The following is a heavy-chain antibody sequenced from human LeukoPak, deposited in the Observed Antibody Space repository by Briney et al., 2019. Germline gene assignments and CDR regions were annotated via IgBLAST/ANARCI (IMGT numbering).Heavy chain of an antibody. CDR3: AKDRTISYGDYGEFDY. J-gene: IGHJ4*02. CDR1: GFTFSSYA. Sequence: GGSLRLSCAASGFTFSSYAMSWVHQAPGKGLEGVSAISGSGGSTYYADSVKGRFTISRDNSKNTLYLQMNSLRAEDTAVYYCAKDRTISYGDYGEFDYWGQGPLVTVSS. D-gene: IGHD4-17*01. V-gene: IGHV3-23*01. CDR2: ISGSGGST.